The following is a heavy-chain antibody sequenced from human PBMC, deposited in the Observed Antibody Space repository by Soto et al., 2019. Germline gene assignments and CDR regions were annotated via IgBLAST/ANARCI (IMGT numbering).Heavy chain of an antibody. J-gene: IGHJ4*02. V-gene: IGHV4-4*02. CDR1: GGSISSGKW. D-gene: IGHD6-19*01. Sequence: QVHLQESGPGLVKPSGTLSLICDVSGGSISSGKWWSWVRQPPGKGLEWIGEIYHGRSASYNPSFRSRAVISVDKSKNQLYLNLNSVTAADTAVYFCANNDGWNFDSWGQGILVTVSS. CDR2: IYHGRSA. CDR3: ANNDGWNFDS.